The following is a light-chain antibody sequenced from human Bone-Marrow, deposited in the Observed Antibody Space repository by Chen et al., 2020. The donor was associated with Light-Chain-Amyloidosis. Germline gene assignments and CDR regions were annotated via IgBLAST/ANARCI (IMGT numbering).Light chain of an antibody. J-gene: IGLJ3*02. CDR1: GIGSLK. Sequence: SYVLTQPPSVSVAPGQTATITCGGTGIGSLKVHWYQQKAGQAPVMVVYDDTDRPAGIPERFSGSKSGNAATLTITRVEAGDEADYYCQVWDRSSDRPVFGGGTKLTVL. V-gene: IGLV3-21*02. CDR2: DDT. CDR3: QVWDRSSDRPV.